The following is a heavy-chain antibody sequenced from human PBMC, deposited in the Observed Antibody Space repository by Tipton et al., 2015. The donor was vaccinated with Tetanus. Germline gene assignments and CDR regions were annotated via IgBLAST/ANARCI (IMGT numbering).Heavy chain of an antibody. CDR3: ARHVVQGAPSWFDP. CDR2: IWYDGSA. J-gene: IGHJ5*02. Sequence: TLSLTCTVSGGSVSNSDYYWGWIRQSPGKGLEWIGSIWYDGSAYYNPSLKSRVTISVDTSKNQFSLKVRSVTAADTAVYACARHVVQGAPSWFDPWGQGTQVTVSS. D-gene: IGHD2-21*01. CDR1: GGSVSNSDYY. V-gene: IGHV4-39*01.